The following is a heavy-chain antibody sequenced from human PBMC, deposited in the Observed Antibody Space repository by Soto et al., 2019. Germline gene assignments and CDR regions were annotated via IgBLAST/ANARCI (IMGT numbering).Heavy chain of an antibody. CDR2: IIGGGGSA. CDR3: ARGGSAYYYYYPMDV. D-gene: IGHD6-25*01. V-gene: IGHV3-23*01. J-gene: IGHJ6*03. CDR1: GFTFSSYA. Sequence: EVQLLESGGGLVQPGGSLRLSCAASGFTFSSYAMSWVRQAPGKGREWVSAIIGGGGSAYSADSVKGRFTISRDNSKNTLYLQVNSLRADDTAVYYCARGGSAYYYYYPMDVWGRGTQVTVSS.